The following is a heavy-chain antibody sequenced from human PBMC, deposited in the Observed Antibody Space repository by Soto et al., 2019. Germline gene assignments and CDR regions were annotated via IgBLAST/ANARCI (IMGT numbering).Heavy chain of an antibody. CDR2: IYYSGST. D-gene: IGHD1-26*01. Sequence: QLQLQESGPGLVKPSETLSLTRTVSGGSISSSSYYWGWIRQPPGKGLEWIGSIYYSGSTYYNPSLKSRVTISVDTSKNQFSLKLSSVTAADTAVYYCARLVDTGSSSHWGQGTLVTVSS. CDR1: GGSISSSSYY. CDR3: ARLVDTGSSSH. V-gene: IGHV4-39*01. J-gene: IGHJ4*02.